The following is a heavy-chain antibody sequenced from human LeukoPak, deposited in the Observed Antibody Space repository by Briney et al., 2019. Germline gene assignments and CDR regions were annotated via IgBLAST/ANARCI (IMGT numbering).Heavy chain of an antibody. D-gene: IGHD3-22*01. V-gene: IGHV3-74*01. Sequence: GGSLRLSCTASGFSFSGHWMHWARQLPGKGLVWVSRISPTGSTTSYADSVKGRFTVSRDNAKNTLYLQVNNLRAEDTAVYYCATYYYDSSGTLDYWGQGTLVTVSS. J-gene: IGHJ4*02. CDR3: ATYYYDSSGTLDY. CDR1: GFSFSGHW. CDR2: ISPTGSTT.